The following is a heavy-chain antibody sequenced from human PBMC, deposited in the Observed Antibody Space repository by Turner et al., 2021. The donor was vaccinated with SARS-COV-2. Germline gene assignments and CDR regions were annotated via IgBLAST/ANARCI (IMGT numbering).Heavy chain of an antibody. V-gene: IGHV1-2*02. CDR2: IYRKSGDT. CDR3: AINSVSYDGAWSGLYYDS. J-gene: IGHJ5*01. D-gene: IGHD3-3*01. Sequence: QVQLVQSGAELRKPGASVRVSGRASGDTFTDFYMHWLRQTLRQGPEWMGWIYRKSGDTNYRRDFQGRVAMTTETSATTAVMELRRLRSDDTAIYFCAINSVSYDGAWSGLYYDSWGQGTLLTVAS. CDR1: GDTFTDFY.